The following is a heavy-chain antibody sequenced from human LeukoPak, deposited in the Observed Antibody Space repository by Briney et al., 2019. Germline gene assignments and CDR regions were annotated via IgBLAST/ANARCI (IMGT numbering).Heavy chain of an antibody. CDR3: ARDQDSSGRDTRGYFDL. V-gene: IGHV4-39*02. J-gene: IGHJ2*01. Sequence: PSETLSLTCTVSGGSISSSSYYWGWIRQPPGKGLEWIGSIYYSGSTYYNPSLKSRVTISVDTSKNQFSLKLSSVTAADTAVYYCARDQDSSGRDTRGYFDLWGRGTLVTVSS. D-gene: IGHD6-19*01. CDR1: GGSISSSSYY. CDR2: IYYSGST.